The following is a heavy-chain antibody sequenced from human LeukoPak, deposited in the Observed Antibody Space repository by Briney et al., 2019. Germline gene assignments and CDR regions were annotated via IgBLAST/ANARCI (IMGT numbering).Heavy chain of an antibody. V-gene: IGHV3-21*01. J-gene: IGHJ6*03. CDR1: GFTFSSYS. CDR3: ARGVETATIIHYYYYMDV. Sequence: GGSLRLSCAASGFTFSSYSMNWVRQAPGKGLEWVSSISSSSSYIYYADSVKGRFTIPRDNAKNSLYLQMNSLRAEDTAVFYCARGVETATIIHYYYYMDVWGKGTTVTVSS. D-gene: IGHD5-24*01. CDR2: ISSSSSYI.